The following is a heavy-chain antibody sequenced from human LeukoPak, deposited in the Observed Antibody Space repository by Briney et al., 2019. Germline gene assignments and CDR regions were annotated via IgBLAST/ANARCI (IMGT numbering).Heavy chain of an antibody. CDR1: GGSISSSSYY. J-gene: IGHJ5*02. D-gene: IGHD3-10*01. Sequence: PSETLSLTCTVSGGSISSSSYYWGWIRQPPGKGLEWIGSIYYSGSTYYNPSLKSRVTISVDTSKNQFSLKLSSVTAADTAVYYCATRFSALLTRWFDPWGQGTLVTVSS. CDR2: IYYSGST. V-gene: IGHV4-39*01. CDR3: ATRFSALLTRWFDP.